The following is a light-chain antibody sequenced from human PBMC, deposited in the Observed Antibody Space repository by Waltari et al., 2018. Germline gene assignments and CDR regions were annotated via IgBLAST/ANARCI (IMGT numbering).Light chain of an antibody. V-gene: IGKV3-11*01. CDR1: ESIGNY. J-gene: IGKJ3*01. CDR3: QQRGNWPPFT. Sequence: DIVLTQSPATLSLSPGERATLSCRASESIGNYFAWYQQKPGQVPRLLIYDTSTRATGIPARFSGSGSGTDFTLTISSLEPEDFAVYYCQQRGNWPPFTFGPGTKVDVK. CDR2: DTS.